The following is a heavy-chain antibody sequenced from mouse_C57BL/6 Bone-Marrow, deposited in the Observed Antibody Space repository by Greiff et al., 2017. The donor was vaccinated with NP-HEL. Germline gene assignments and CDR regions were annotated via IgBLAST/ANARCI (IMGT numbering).Heavy chain of an antibody. Sequence: EVKLMESGGDLVKPGGSLKLSCAASGFTFSSYGMSWVRQTPDKRLEWVATISSGGSYTYYPDSVKGRSTISRDNAKNTLYLQMSSLKSEDTAMYYCARHHYGSRDYWGQGTTLTVSS. CDR2: ISSGGSYT. J-gene: IGHJ2*01. CDR1: GFTFSSYG. V-gene: IGHV5-6*01. D-gene: IGHD1-1*01. CDR3: ARHHYGSRDY.